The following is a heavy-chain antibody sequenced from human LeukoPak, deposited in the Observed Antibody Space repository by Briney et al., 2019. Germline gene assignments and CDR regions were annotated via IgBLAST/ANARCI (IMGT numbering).Heavy chain of an antibody. D-gene: IGHD3-22*01. CDR3: ARDRESSPWLLLLDY. V-gene: IGHV4-38-2*02. J-gene: IGHJ4*02. Sequence: SETLSLTCDVSGYSIRIGYYWAWIRQPPGKGLEWIGSVHHTRSTYYNPSLKSRVTMSVDRSNNKFSLQLSSATAADTALYYCARDRESSPWLLLLDYWGQGILVTVSS. CDR2: VHHTRST. CDR1: GYSIRIGYY.